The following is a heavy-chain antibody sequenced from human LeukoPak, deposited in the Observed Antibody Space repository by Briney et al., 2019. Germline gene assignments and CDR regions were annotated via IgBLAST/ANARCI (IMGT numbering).Heavy chain of an antibody. CDR2: IIPIFGTA. J-gene: IGHJ4*02. Sequence: ASVKVSCKASGGTFSSYAISWVRQAPGQGLEWMGGIIPIFGTANYAQKFQGRVTITADESTSTAYMELSSLRSEDTAVYYCARAGLSEWHGDYWGQGTLVTVSS. D-gene: IGHD3-3*01. CDR1: GGTFSSYA. V-gene: IGHV1-69*13. CDR3: ARAGLSEWHGDY.